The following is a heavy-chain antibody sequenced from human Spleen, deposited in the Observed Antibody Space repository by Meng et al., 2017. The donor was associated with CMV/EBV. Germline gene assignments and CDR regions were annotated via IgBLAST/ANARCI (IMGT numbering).Heavy chain of an antibody. J-gene: IGHJ5*02. CDR2: IYTSGST. D-gene: IGHD3-3*01. Sequence: GPLLESGPGLVNPSETLSLTCTFSGGSISSYYWSWIRQPAGKGLEWIGRIYTSGSTNYNPSLKSRVTMSVDTSKNQFSLKLSSVTAADTAVYYCARDSRDFWSGYSEAWGQGTLVTVSS. V-gene: IGHV4-4*07. CDR1: GGSISSYY. CDR3: ARDSRDFWSGYSEA.